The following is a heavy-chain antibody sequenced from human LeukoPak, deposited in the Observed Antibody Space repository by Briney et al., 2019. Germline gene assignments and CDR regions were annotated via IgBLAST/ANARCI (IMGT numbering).Heavy chain of an antibody. J-gene: IGHJ5*02. V-gene: IGHV4-4*07. CDR2: IYTSGST. D-gene: IGHD7-27*01. Sequence: SETLSLTCTVSGSSISSYYWSWIRQPAGKGLEWIGRIYTSGSTNYNPSLKSRVTMSVDTSKSQFSLKLSSVTAADTAVYYCARDREAVANWGYDWFDPWGQGTLVTVSS. CDR3: ARDREAVANWGYDWFDP. CDR1: GSSISSYY.